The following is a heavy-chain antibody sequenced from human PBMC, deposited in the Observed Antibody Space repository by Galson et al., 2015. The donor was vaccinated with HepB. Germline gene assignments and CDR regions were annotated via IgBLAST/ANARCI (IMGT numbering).Heavy chain of an antibody. Sequence: SLRLSCAASGFTFSSYAMHWVRQAPGKGLEWVAVISYDGSNKYYADSVKGRFTISRDNSKNTLYLQMNSLRAEDTAVYYCARDLLIAAAGTGSHFYYYYGMDVWGQGTTVTVSS. V-gene: IGHV3-30*04. CDR2: ISYDGSNK. J-gene: IGHJ6*02. CDR3: ARDLLIAAAGTGSHFYYYYGMDV. D-gene: IGHD6-13*01. CDR1: GFTFSSYA.